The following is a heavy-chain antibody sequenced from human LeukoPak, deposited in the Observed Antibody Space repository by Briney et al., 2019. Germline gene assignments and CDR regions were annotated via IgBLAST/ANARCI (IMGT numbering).Heavy chain of an antibody. V-gene: IGHV1-69*05. D-gene: IGHD3-22*01. CDR1: GGTFSSYA. CDR2: IIPIFGTA. J-gene: IGHJ3*02. CDR3: AREGGSITMIVDDAFDI. Sequence: SVKVSCKASGGTFSSYAISWVRQAPGQGLEWMGGIIPIFGTANYAQKFQGRVTITTDESTSTAYMELSSLRSEDTAVYYCAREGGSITMIVDDAFDIWGQGTMVTVSS.